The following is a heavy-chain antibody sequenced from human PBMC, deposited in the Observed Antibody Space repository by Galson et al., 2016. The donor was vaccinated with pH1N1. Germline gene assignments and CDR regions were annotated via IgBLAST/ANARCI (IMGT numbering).Heavy chain of an antibody. CDR2: IHNSGTT. J-gene: IGHJ6*02. V-gene: IGHV4-31*03. CDR1: GGSINSNGNY. CDR3: ARAGSSWDTYYYYYGMDV. D-gene: IGHD6-13*01. Sequence: TLSLTCTVSGGSINSNGNYWSWIRQLPGKGLEWIGYIHNSGTTSYNPSLKSRVTISVDTSKNQFALKLRSVTAADTAVYYCARAGSSWDTYYYYYGMDVWGQGTTVTVSS.